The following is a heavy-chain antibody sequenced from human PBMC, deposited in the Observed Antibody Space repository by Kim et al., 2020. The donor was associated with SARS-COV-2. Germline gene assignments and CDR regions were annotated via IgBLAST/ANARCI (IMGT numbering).Heavy chain of an antibody. D-gene: IGHD6-13*01. V-gene: IGHV4-39*01. CDR3: ARHVTVAAAGPYFDY. Sequence: PSLKSRVTISVDTSKTHSSLKLSSVTAADTAVYYCARHVTVAAAGPYFDYWGQGTLVTVSS. J-gene: IGHJ4*02.